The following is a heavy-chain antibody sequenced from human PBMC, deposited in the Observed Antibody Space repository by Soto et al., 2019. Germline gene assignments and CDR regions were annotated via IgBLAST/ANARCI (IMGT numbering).Heavy chain of an antibody. CDR2: IYYSGST. J-gene: IGHJ5*02. Sequence: SETLSLTCTVFGGSISSGGYYWSWIRQHPGKGLEWIGYIYYSGSTYYNPSLKSRVTISVDTSKNQFSLKLSSVTAADTAVYYCARGGGSSSWYRDWFDPWGQGTLVTVSS. CDR1: GGSISSGGYY. V-gene: IGHV4-31*03. D-gene: IGHD6-13*01. CDR3: ARGGGSSSWYRDWFDP.